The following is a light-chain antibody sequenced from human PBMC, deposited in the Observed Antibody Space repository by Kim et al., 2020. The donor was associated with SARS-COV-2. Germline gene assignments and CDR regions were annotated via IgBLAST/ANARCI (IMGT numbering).Light chain of an antibody. Sequence: DIQMTQSPSSLSASVGDRVTITCRTSQGITTYLAWYQQRPGKVPNPLIYAASTLHSGIPSRFSGSGSGTDFTLTISSLQPEDVTTYYCQKYNSAALTFGGGTKLEN. CDR3: QKYNSAALT. CDR1: QGITTY. J-gene: IGKJ4*01. CDR2: AAS. V-gene: IGKV1-27*01.